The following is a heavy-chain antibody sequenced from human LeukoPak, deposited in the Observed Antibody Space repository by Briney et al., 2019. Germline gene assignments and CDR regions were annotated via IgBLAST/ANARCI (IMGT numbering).Heavy chain of an antibody. CDR2: IRYDGSNK. CDR1: GFTFSSYG. Sequence: GGSLRLSCAASGFTFSSYGMHWVRQAPGKGLEWVAFIRYDGSNKYYADSVKGRFTISRDNSKNTLYLQMNSLRAEDTAVYYCAKELDSSGWYPGGIYYYYYMDVWGKGTTVTISS. V-gene: IGHV3-30*02. CDR3: AKELDSSGWYPGGIYYYYYMDV. J-gene: IGHJ6*03. D-gene: IGHD6-19*01.